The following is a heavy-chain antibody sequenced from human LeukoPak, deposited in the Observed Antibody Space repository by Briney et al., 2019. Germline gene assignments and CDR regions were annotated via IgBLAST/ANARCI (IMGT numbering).Heavy chain of an antibody. CDR1: GYFFTSYW. V-gene: IGHV5-51*01. CDR3: ARHPYTSSANSDY. Sequence: GESLKISCQGSGYFFTSYWIGWVLQMPGKGLEWMGIIYPADSDTRYSPSFQGQVTISADKSISTAYLQWSSLKAWDTAMYYCARHPYTSSANSDYWGQRTLVTVSS. J-gene: IGHJ4*02. CDR2: IYPADSDT. D-gene: IGHD6-6*01.